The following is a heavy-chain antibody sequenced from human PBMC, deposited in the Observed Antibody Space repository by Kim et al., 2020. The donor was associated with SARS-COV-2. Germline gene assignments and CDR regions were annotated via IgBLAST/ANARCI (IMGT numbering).Heavy chain of an antibody. V-gene: IGHV5-51*01. CDR1: GYNFPNYW. D-gene: IGHD1-1*01. CDR2: IYPGDADV. CDR3: VRHNPKYDNNWYGIDV. J-gene: IGHJ6*02. Sequence: GESLKISCKGSGYNFPNYWIGWVRQMPGKGLEWMGVIYPGDADVTYSPSFRGQVTISADTSTNTAYLQWSSLKASDTAIYYCVRHNPKYDNNWYGIDVWGHGTTVIVSS.